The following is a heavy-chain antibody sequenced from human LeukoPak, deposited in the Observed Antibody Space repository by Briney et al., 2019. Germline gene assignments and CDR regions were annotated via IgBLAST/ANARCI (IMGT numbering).Heavy chain of an antibody. V-gene: IGHV1-2*02. CDR2: INPNSGGT. CDR1: GYTFTGYY. J-gene: IGHJ5*02. Sequence: GASVKVSCKASGYTFTGYYMHWVRQAPGQGLEWMGWINPNSGGTNYAQKLQGRVTMTTDTSTSTAYMELRSLRSDDTAVYYCARDQVVRGVIGNWFDPWGQGTLVTVSS. CDR3: ARDQVVRGVIGNWFDP. D-gene: IGHD3-10*01.